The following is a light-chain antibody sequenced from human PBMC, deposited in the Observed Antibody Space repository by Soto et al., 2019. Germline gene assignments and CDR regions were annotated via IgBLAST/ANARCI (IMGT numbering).Light chain of an antibody. CDR3: QQYNNWPRT. CDR1: QSVSSK. CDR2: GAS. J-gene: IGKJ2*01. Sequence: EIVMTQSPATLSVSPGDTATLSCRASQSVSSKLAWYQQKPGQAPRLLIYGASTRATGIPARFSGSGSGTEFTLTISSLQSEDFAVYYCQQYNNWPRTFGQGTNLEIK. V-gene: IGKV3-15*01.